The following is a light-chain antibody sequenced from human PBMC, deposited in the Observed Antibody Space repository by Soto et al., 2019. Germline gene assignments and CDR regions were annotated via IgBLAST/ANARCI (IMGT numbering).Light chain of an antibody. CDR3: QHWNDYSWT. CDR2: KTS. J-gene: IGKJ1*01. V-gene: IGKV1-5*03. Sequence: DIHMTQSPSTLSASVGDRVTITCRASQSISIWLAWYQQKPGKAPNLLIYKTSSLETGVPSRFSGSGSGTEFTLTIISLQPDDFANDYCQHWNDYSWTFGKGTKVEVK. CDR1: QSISIW.